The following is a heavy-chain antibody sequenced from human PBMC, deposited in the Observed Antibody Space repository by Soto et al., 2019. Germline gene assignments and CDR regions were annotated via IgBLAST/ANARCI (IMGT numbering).Heavy chain of an antibody. Sequence: SETLSLTCTVSGGSISSYYWSWIRQPPGKGLEWIGYIYYSGITNYKPSLKSRVTISIDTSKNQFSLKLSSVTAADTAVYYCARLLGGHILTGQNYYFDYWGQGTLVTVSS. J-gene: IGHJ4*02. CDR1: GGSISSYY. D-gene: IGHD3-9*01. CDR3: ARLLGGHILTGQNYYFDY. CDR2: IYYSGIT. V-gene: IGHV4-59*08.